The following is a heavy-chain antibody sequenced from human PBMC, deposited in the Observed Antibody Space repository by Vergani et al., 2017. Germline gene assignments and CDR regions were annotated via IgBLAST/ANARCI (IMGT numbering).Heavy chain of an antibody. CDR1: GFTFSSYA. CDR3: AKDQDGVRITRGSVDY. J-gene: IGHJ4*02. D-gene: IGHD3-3*01. Sequence: EVQLLESGGGLVQPGGSLRLSCAASGFTFSSYAMSWVRQAPGKGLEWVSAISGSGGSTDYADSVKGRFTISRDNVKNTLYLQMNSLRAEDPAVYYCAKDQDGVRITRGSVDYWGQGTLVTVSS. CDR2: ISGSGGST. V-gene: IGHV3-23*01.